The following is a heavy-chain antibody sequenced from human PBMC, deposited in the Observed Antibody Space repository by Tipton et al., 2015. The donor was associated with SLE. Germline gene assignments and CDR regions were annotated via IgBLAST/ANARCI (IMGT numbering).Heavy chain of an antibody. D-gene: IGHD3-9*01. V-gene: IGHV4-39*07. Sequence: TLSLTCIVSGDSISSSSYYWGWIRQPPGKGLEWVGNIYYSGSTYYKPSLKSRVTISVDTSKNQLSLKLSSVTAADTAVYYCARDHRVNFDWILLDYWGQGALVTVSS. CDR1: GDSISSSSYY. CDR3: ARDHRVNFDWILLDY. J-gene: IGHJ4*02. CDR2: IYYSGST.